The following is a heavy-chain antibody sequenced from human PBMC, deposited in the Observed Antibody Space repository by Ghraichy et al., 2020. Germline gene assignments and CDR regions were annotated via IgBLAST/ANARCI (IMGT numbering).Heavy chain of an antibody. D-gene: IGHD1-26*01. Sequence: ASVKVSCKASGYTFTSYGISWVRQAPGQGLEWMGWISAYNGNTNYAQKLQGRVTMTTDTSTSTAYMELRSLRSDDTAVYYCARVLGELPFTWRAFDIWGQGTMVTISS. J-gene: IGHJ3*02. V-gene: IGHV1-18*01. CDR3: ARVLGELPFTWRAFDI. CDR2: ISAYNGNT. CDR1: GYTFTSYG.